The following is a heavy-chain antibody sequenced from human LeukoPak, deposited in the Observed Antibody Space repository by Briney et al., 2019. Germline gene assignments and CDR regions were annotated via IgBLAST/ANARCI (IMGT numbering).Heavy chain of an antibody. CDR3: ASGAAAGTRMKYNRFDP. CDR2: IYYSGST. Sequence: PSETLSLTCTVSGGSISSYYWSWIRQPPGKGLEWIGYIYYSGSTNYNPSLKSRVTISVDTSKNQFSLKLSSVTAADTAVYYCASGAAAGTRMKYNRFDPWGQGTLVTVSS. V-gene: IGHV4-59*01. D-gene: IGHD6-13*01. J-gene: IGHJ5*02. CDR1: GGSISSYY.